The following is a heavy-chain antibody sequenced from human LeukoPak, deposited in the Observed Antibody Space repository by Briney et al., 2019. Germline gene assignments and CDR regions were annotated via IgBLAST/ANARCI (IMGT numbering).Heavy chain of an antibody. CDR3: AKNPQYCGGDCRIDY. CDR1: GFTFSSYA. D-gene: IGHD2-21*02. V-gene: IGHV3-23*01. CDR2: ISGSGGST. Sequence: GGSLRPSCAASGFTFSSYAMSWVRQAPGKGLEWVSAISGSGGSTYYADSMKGRFTISRDNSKNTLYLQMNSLRAEDTAVYYCAKNPQYCGGDCRIDYWGQGTLVTVSS. J-gene: IGHJ4*02.